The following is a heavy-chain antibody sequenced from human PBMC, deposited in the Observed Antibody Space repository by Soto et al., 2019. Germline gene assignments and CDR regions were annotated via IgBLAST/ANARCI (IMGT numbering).Heavy chain of an antibody. D-gene: IGHD3-22*01. CDR1: GGSVSSGSYY. V-gene: IGHV4-61*01. J-gene: IGHJ1*01. CDR3: ARGNYYDSSGYYPPYFQH. CDR2: IFYSGST. Sequence: SETLSLTCTVSGGSVSSGSYYWSWIRQPPGKGLERIGYIFYSGSTNYNPSLKSRVAISVDTSKNQFSLKLTSVTAADTAAYYCARGNYYDSSGYYPPYFQHWGQGTLVTVSS.